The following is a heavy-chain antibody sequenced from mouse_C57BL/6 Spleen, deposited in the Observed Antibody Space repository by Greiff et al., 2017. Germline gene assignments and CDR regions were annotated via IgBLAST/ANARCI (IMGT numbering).Heavy chain of an antibody. CDR3: ARSPHSLLLGPYYFDY. V-gene: IGHV1-61*01. D-gene: IGHD1-2*01. J-gene: IGHJ2*01. Sequence: VQLQQPGAELVRPGSSVKLSCKASGYTFTSYWMDWVKQRPGQGLEWIGNIYPSDSETHYNQKFKDKATLTVDKSSSTAYMQLSSLTSEDSAVYYCARSPHSLLLGPYYFDYWGQGTTLTVSS. CDR2: IYPSDSET. CDR1: GYTFTSYW.